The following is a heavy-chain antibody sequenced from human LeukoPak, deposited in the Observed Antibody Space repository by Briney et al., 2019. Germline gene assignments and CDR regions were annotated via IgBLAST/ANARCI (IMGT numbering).Heavy chain of an antibody. V-gene: IGHV4-30-2*01. CDR2: IYHSGST. J-gene: IGHJ5*02. CDR1: GGSISSGGYS. CDR3: ARAGNWFDP. Sequence: SQTLSLTCAVSGGSISSGGYSWSWIRQPPGKGLEWIRYIYHSGSTYYNPSHKSRVTISVDRSKNQFPLKLSSVSAADTAVYYCARAGNWFDPWGQGTLVTVS.